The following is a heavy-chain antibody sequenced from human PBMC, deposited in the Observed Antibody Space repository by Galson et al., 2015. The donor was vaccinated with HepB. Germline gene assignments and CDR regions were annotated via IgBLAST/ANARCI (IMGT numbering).Heavy chain of an antibody. V-gene: IGHV3-7*01. D-gene: IGHD3-16*01. CDR2: IKQDGSEK. CDR3: ARDPPRYGGAMEFDY. J-gene: IGHJ4*02. CDR1: GFTFSSYW. Sequence: SLRLSCAASGFTFSSYWMSWVRQAPGKGLEWVANIKQDGSEKYYVDSVKGRFTISRDNAKNSLYLQMNSLRAEDTAVYYCARDPPRYGGAMEFDYWGQGTLVTVSS.